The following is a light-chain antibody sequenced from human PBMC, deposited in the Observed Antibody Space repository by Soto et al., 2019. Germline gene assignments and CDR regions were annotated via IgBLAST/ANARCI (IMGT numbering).Light chain of an antibody. V-gene: IGLV4-69*01. CDR1: SGHSIYA. J-gene: IGLJ2*01. Sequence: QPVLTQSPSASASLGASVKLTCTLSSGHSIYAIAWHQKQPGKGPRYLMDLNNDGSYTKGDGIPDRFSGSSSGAERYLIISSLQSEDEADYYCQTWGTGFQVFGGGTKLTVL. CDR3: QTWGTGFQV. CDR2: LNNDGSY.